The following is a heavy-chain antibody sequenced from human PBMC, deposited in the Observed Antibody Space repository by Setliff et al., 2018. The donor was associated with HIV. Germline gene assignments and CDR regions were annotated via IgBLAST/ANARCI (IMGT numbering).Heavy chain of an antibody. J-gene: IGHJ3*02. CDR2: IISILEIT. CDR3: AGPRGGEAFDI. Sequence: VKVSCKASGGTSSTHAMNWVRQAPGQGLEWMGQIISILEITDYAQKFQGRLTITADEPTNTIYMELSGLRSEDTAVYYCAGPRGGEAFDIWGQGTMVTVS. V-gene: IGHV1-69*10. D-gene: IGHD3-10*01. CDR1: GGTSSTHA.